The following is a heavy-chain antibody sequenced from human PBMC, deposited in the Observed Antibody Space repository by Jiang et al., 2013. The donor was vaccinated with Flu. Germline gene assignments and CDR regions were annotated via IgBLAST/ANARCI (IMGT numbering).Heavy chain of an antibody. J-gene: IGHJ4*02. CDR2: INPSGGST. CDR1: GYTFTSYY. D-gene: IGHD3-10*01. V-gene: IGHV1-46*03. CDR3: ASGSGSYYTFDY. Sequence: SGAEVKKPGAXVKVSCKASGYTFTSYYMHWVRQAPGQGLEWMGIINPSGGSTSYAQKFQGRVTMTRDTSTSTVYMELSSLRSEDTAVYYCASGSGSYYTFDYWGQGTLVTVSS.